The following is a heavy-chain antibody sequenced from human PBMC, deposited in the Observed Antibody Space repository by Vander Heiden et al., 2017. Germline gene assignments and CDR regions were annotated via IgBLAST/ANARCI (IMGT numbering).Heavy chain of an antibody. Sequence: SRVTISVDTSKNQFSLKLSSVTAADTAVYYCARDRRIVGATLLTDAFDIWGQGTMVTVSS. D-gene: IGHD1-26*01. CDR3: ARDRRIVGATLLTDAFDI. V-gene: IGHV4-31*02. J-gene: IGHJ3*02.